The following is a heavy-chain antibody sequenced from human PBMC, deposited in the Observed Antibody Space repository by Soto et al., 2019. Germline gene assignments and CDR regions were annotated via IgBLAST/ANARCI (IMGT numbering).Heavy chain of an antibody. CDR1: GGTFSSYA. CDR3: AREKTAMVTYGMDV. V-gene: IGHV1-69*06. Sequence: QVQLVQSGAEVKKPGSSVKVSCKASGGTFSSYAISWVRQAPGQGLEWMGGIIPIFGTANYAQKFQGRVTSTEEKSTRTAYRELSSVRSEDRAVYYCAREKTAMVTYGMDVWGQGTTVTVSS. D-gene: IGHD5-18*01. CDR2: IIPIFGTA. J-gene: IGHJ6*02.